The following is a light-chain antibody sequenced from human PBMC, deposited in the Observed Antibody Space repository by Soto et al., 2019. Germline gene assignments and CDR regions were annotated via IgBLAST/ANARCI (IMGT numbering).Light chain of an antibody. Sequence: EIVLTQSPATLSLSPGERASLSCRASQSISVYLAWYQQKPGQAPRLLIYDASNRATGIPARFSGSGSGTDFTLTISSLEPEDFAVYYCHQRPKWPLPFGGGTKVDIK. CDR1: QSISVY. J-gene: IGKJ4*01. CDR2: DAS. CDR3: HQRPKWPLP. V-gene: IGKV3-11*01.